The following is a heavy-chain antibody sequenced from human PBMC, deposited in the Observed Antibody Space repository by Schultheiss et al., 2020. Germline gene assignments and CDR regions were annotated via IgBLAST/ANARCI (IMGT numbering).Heavy chain of an antibody. Sequence: GGSLRLSCAASGFTFSSYAMHWVRQAPGKGLEWVAVIWYDGSNKYYADSVKGRFTISRDNSKNTLYLQMNSLRAEDTAVYYCARGSFGSGSYFDYWGQGTLVTVSS. D-gene: IGHD1-26*01. CDR3: ARGSFGSGSYFDY. CDR2: IWYDGSNK. J-gene: IGHJ4*02. CDR1: GFTFSSYA. V-gene: IGHV3-33*08.